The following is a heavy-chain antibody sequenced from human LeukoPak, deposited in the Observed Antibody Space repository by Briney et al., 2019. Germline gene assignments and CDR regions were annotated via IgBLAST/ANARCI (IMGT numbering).Heavy chain of an antibody. CDR3: AKDYKVGAPTEIFDY. Sequence: GGSLRLSCAASGFTFDDYAMHWVRQAPGKGLEWVSGISWNSGSIGYADSVKGRFTISRDNAKNSLYLQMNSLRAEDTAVYYCAKDYKVGAPTEIFDYWGQGTLVTVSS. CDR1: GFTFDDYA. D-gene: IGHD1-26*01. CDR2: ISWNSGSI. V-gene: IGHV3-9*01. J-gene: IGHJ4*02.